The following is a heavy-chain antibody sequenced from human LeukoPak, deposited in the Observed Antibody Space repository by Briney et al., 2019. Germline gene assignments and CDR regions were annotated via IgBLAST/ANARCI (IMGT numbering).Heavy chain of an antibody. CDR2: IIPIFGTA. Sequence: SVTVSCKASGGTFSSYAISWVRQAPGQGLEWMGGIIPIFGTANYAQKFQGRVTITADESTSTAYMELSSLRSEDAAVYYCARSRYYDSSGHSRLSADYWGQGTLVTVSS. D-gene: IGHD3-22*01. CDR1: GGTFSSYA. V-gene: IGHV1-69*13. CDR3: ARSRYYDSSGHSRLSADY. J-gene: IGHJ4*02.